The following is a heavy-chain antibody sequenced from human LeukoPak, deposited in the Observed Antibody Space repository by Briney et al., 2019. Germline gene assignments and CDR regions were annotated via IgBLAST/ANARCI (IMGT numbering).Heavy chain of an antibody. V-gene: IGHV4-59*01. D-gene: IGHD1-26*01. CDR3: ARDSGVGANWGNFDY. J-gene: IGHJ4*02. Sequence: SETLSLTCTVSGVSISSFYWSWIRQPPGKGLEWIGYMYYSGSTNYNPSLKSRVTISVDTSKNQFSLKLSSVTAADTAVYYCARDSGVGANWGNFDYWGQGTLVTVSS. CDR1: GVSISSFY. CDR2: MYYSGST.